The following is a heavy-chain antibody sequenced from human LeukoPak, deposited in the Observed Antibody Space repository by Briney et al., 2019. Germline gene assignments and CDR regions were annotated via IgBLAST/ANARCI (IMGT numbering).Heavy chain of an antibody. CDR2: IYYSGST. CDR3: ARGYYYDSSWLDP. D-gene: IGHD3-22*01. Sequence: SETLSLTCTVSGGSISSGSYYWSWIRQPPGKGLEWIGYIYYSGSTNCNPSLKSRVTISVDTSKNQFSLKLSSVTAADTAVYYCARGYYYDSSWLDPWGQGTLVTVSS. CDR1: GGSISSGSYY. J-gene: IGHJ5*02. V-gene: IGHV4-61*01.